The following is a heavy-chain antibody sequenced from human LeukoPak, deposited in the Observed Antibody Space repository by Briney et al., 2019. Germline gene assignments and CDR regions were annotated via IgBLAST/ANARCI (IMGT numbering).Heavy chain of an antibody. CDR3: ARDPLITVVRGVPLDYYYYMDV. CDR1: GFTFSSYA. V-gene: IGHV3-23*01. CDR2: ISGSGGST. Sequence: GGSLRLSCAASGFTFSSYAMSWVRQAPGKGLEWVSGISGSGGSTYYADSVKGRFTISRDNSKNSLYLQMNGLRAEDTAVYYCARDPLITVVRGVPLDYYYYMDVWGKGTTVTVSS. D-gene: IGHD3-10*01. J-gene: IGHJ6*03.